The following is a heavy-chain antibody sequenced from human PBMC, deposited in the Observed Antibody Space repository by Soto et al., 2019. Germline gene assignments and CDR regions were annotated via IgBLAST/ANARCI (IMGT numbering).Heavy chain of an antibody. CDR2: IHYSGST. J-gene: IGHJ4*02. CDR3: ARAPSNYNILAGSRFDS. CDR1: GGSISSGGYY. Sequence: SETLSLTCTVSGGSISSGGYYWSWIRQLPGKGLEWIGYIHYSGSTYYNPSLKSRLTISVDTSKNHFSLRLSSVTAADTAVYYCARAPSNYNILAGSRFDSWGQGTLVTVSS. V-gene: IGHV4-31*03. D-gene: IGHD3-9*01.